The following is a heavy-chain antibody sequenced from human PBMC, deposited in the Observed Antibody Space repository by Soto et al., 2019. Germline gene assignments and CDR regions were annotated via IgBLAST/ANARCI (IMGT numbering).Heavy chain of an antibody. D-gene: IGHD3-22*01. CDR1: GFTFSSYA. J-gene: IGHJ3*02. V-gene: IGHV3-30-3*01. CDR2: ISYDGSNK. CDR3: ATTRSGYYYLDAFDI. Sequence: GGSLRLSCAASGFTFSSYAMHWVRQAPGKGLEWVAVISYDGSNKYYADSVKGRFTISRDNSKNTLYLQMNSLRAEDTAVYYCATTRSGYYYLDAFDIWGQGTMVTVSS.